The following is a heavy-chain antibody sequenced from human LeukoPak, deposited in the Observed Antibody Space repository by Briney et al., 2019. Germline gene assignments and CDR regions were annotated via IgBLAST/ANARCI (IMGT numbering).Heavy chain of an antibody. CDR1: GFTFSSYS. D-gene: IGHD3-22*01. CDR2: ISSSSSYI. J-gene: IGHJ4*02. Sequence: GGSLRLSCAASGFTFSSYSMNWVRQAPGKGLEWVSSISSSSSYIYYADSVKGRFTISRDNAKNSLYLQMNSLRAEDTAVYYCARDAYYDSSGYYSDYWGQGTLVTVSS. V-gene: IGHV3-21*01. CDR3: ARDAYYDSSGYYSDY.